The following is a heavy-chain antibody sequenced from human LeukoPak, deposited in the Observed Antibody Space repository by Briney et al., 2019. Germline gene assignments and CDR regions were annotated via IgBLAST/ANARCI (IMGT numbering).Heavy chain of an antibody. CDR3: ARDLDTAMGLDY. Sequence: GGSLRLSCAASGFIFSDYYMSWIRQAPGKGLDWISYISTDDRAIYYADSVKGRFTVSRDNANNSLYLQMNSLRVDDTAVYYCARDLDTAMGLDYWGQGTLVTVPS. V-gene: IGHV3-11*01. J-gene: IGHJ4*02. CDR1: GFIFSDYY. D-gene: IGHD5-18*01. CDR2: ISTDDRAI.